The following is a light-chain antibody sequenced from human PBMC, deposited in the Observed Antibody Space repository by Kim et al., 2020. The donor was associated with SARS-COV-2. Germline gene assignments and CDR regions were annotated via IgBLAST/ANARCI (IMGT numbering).Light chain of an antibody. Sequence: ASGGDRVTSTCRASQGISNYLAWYQQKPEKVPNLLIYTASAWQSGVPSRFSGSGSGTDFTLTIRSLQPEDVATYYCQKYNSAPLTFGHGTKVDIK. V-gene: IGKV1-27*01. CDR2: TAS. J-gene: IGKJ3*01. CDR1: QGISNY. CDR3: QKYNSAPLT.